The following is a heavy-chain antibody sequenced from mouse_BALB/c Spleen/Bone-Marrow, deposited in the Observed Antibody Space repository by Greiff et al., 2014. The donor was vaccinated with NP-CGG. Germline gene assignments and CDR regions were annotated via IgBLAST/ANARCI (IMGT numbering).Heavy chain of an antibody. CDR1: DYTFTSYY. V-gene: IGHV1S81*02. D-gene: IGHD2-3*01. J-gene: IGHJ4*01. Sequence: QVQLKESGAELVKPGASVKLSCKASDYTFTSYYMYWVKQRPGQGLEWIGEINPNNDGTNFNEKFKSKATLTVDKSSSTAYMQLSSLTSEDAAVYYCARAAYDPYDMDYWGQGTPVTVSS. CDR2: INPNNDGT. CDR3: ARAAYDPYDMDY.